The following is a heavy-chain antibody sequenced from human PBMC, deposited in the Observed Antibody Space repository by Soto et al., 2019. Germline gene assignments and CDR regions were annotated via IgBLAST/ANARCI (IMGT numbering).Heavy chain of an antibody. CDR1: GFTFSSYA. CDR2: ISYDGSNK. V-gene: IGHV3-30-3*01. J-gene: IGHJ4*02. CDR3: ARDCHSSWTYYFDY. D-gene: IGHD6-13*01. Sequence: QVQLVESGGGVVQPGRSLIRSCAASGFTFSSYAMHCFRPAPFKGLEWGAVISYDGSNKYYADSVKGRFTISRDNSKNTLYPQMNSLIAEDTAVYYCARDCHSSWTYYFDYWVQGTLVTVSS.